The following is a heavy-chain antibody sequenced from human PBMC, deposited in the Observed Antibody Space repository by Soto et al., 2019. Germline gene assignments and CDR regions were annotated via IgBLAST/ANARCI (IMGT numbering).Heavy chain of an antibody. J-gene: IGHJ5*02. CDR2: IYNSGST. V-gene: IGHV4-31*03. Sequence: QVQLQESGPGLVKPSQTLFLTCTVSGGSISSVGYYWSWIRQHPGKGLEWIGYIYNSGSTHYNPSLKSRITMSVDTSKNQFSLKLSSVTVADTAVYFCARETVGTIDRWGQGTLVTVSS. CDR3: ARETVGTIDR. D-gene: IGHD5-12*01. CDR1: GGSISSVGYY.